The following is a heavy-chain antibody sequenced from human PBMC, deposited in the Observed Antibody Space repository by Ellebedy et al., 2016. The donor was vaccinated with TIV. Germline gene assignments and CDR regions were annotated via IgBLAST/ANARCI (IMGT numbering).Heavy chain of an antibody. D-gene: IGHD3-10*01. CDR3: ARFFMVREVMGDYFDY. V-gene: IGHV5-51*01. Sequence: KVSXXGSGYSSTSYWIGWVRQMPGKGLEWMGIIYPGDSDTRYSPSFQGQVTISADKSISTAYLQWSSLKASDTAMYYCARFFMVREVMGDYFDYWGQGTLVTVSS. CDR1: GYSSTSYW. J-gene: IGHJ4*02. CDR2: IYPGDSDT.